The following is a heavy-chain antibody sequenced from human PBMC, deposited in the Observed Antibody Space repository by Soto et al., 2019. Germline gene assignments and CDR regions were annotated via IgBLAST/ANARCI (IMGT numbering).Heavy chain of an antibody. D-gene: IGHD1-1*01. V-gene: IGHV1-69*06. CDR2: IIPMFGTA. Sequence: QVQMVQSGAEVKKPGTSVKVSCKAAAGTFSSYSITWVRQAPGQGLEWMGGIIPMFGTANYAQKFQGRVTITADKSTRTAYMELTILRSEDTAVYYCASGGVEVRAVCYYYYAMDAWGQGTTVTVSS. CDR1: AGTFSSYS. CDR3: ASGGVEVRAVCYYYYAMDA. J-gene: IGHJ6*02.